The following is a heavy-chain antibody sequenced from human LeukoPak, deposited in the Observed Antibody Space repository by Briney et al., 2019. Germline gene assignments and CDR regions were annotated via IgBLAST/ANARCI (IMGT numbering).Heavy chain of an antibody. CDR3: ARDVYYYDSSGPQFDY. CDR1: GGSISSYY. CDR2: IYTSGST. D-gene: IGHD3-22*01. J-gene: IGHJ4*02. V-gene: IGHV4-4*07. Sequence: PSETLSLTCTVSGGSISSYYWSWIRQPAGKGLEWIGRIYTSGSTNYNPSLKSRVTMSVDTSKNQFSLKLSSVTAADTAVYYCARDVYYYDSSGPQFDYWGQGTLVTVSS.